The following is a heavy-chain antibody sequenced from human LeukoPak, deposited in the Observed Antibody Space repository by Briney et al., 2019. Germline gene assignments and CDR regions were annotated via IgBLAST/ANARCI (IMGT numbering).Heavy chain of an antibody. D-gene: IGHD6-13*01. Sequence: GSSVKVSCKASGGTFSSYTISWVRQAPGQGLEWMGRIIPILGIANYAQKFQGRVTITADKSTSTAYMELSSLRSEDTAVYYCAREQQLSTSNWFDPWGQGTLVTVSS. V-gene: IGHV1-69*04. CDR1: GGTFSSYT. CDR3: AREQQLSTSNWFDP. J-gene: IGHJ5*02. CDR2: IIPILGIA.